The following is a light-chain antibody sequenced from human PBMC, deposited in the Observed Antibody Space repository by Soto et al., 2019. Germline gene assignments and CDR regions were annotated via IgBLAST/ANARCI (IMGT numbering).Light chain of an antibody. J-gene: IGKJ1*01. Sequence: IAVTPSPGTLSLSPWERATLSCRASQSVSSSYLAWYQQKPGQAPRLLIYGASSRATGIPDRFSGSGSGTDFTLTISRLEPEDFAVYYCQQYGSSLWTFGQGTKVDI. V-gene: IGKV3-20*01. CDR3: QQYGSSLWT. CDR1: QSVSSSY. CDR2: GAS.